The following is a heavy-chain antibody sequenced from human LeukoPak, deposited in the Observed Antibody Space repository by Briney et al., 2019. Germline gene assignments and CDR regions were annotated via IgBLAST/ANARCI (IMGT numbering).Heavy chain of an antibody. V-gene: IGHV3-23*01. CDR2: ISDGGDNK. CDR3: AKSSRYGTGWYGRIDY. CDR1: GFTFSSHA. J-gene: IGHJ4*02. D-gene: IGHD6-19*01. Sequence: GGSLRLSCAASGFTFSSHAMSWVRQAPGKGLEWVSAISDGGDNKQYTDSVKGRFTISRDNSKNTLYLQMNSLRADDTAVYYCAKSSRYGTGWYGRIDYWGQGMPVTVSS.